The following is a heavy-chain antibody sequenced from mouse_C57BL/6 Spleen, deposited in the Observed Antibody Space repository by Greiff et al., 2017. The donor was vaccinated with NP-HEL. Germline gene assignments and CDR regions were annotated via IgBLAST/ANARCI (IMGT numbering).Heavy chain of an antibody. CDR2: ISNLAYSI. V-gene: IGHV5-15*01. CDR1: GFTFSDYG. Sequence: EVQRVKSGGGLVQPGGSLKLSCAASGFTFSDYGMAWVRQAPRKGPEWVAFISNLAYSIYYADTVTGRFTISRENAKNTLYLEMSSLRSEDTAMYYCARQGVTTGSFPSYYAMDYWGQGTSVTVSS. D-gene: IGHD2-2*01. J-gene: IGHJ4*01. CDR3: ARQGVTTGSFPSYYAMDY.